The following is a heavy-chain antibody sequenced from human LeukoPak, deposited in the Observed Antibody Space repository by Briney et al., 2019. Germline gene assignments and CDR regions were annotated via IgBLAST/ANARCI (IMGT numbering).Heavy chain of an antibody. CDR1: GFTFSSYG. CDR2: IRYDESNK. Sequence: GGSLRLSCAASGFTFSSYGMHWVRQALGKGLEWVAFIRYDESNKYYADSVKGRFTISRDNSKNTLYLQMNSLRAEDTAVYYCAKVPDYGDYGDDSDYWGQGTLVTVSS. V-gene: IGHV3-30*02. CDR3: AKVPDYGDYGDDSDY. D-gene: IGHD4-17*01. J-gene: IGHJ4*02.